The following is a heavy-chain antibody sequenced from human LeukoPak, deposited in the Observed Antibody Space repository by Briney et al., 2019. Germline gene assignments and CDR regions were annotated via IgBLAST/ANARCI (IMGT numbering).Heavy chain of an antibody. D-gene: IGHD4-17*01. CDR1: GFTFSSYW. CDR3: ARAPGEGWFDP. J-gene: IGHJ5*02. CDR2: TKQDGSEK. V-gene: IGHV3-7*01. Sequence: AGGSLRLSCAASGFTFSSYWMSWVRQAPGKGLEWVASTKQDGSEKYYVDSVKGRFTISRDNAKNSLYLQMNSLRAEDTALYYCARAPGEGWFDPWGQGTLVTVSS.